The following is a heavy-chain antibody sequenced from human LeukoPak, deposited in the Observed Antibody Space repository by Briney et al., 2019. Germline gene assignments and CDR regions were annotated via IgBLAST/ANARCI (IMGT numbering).Heavy chain of an antibody. J-gene: IGHJ4*02. Sequence: GGSLRLSCAASGFPFSSYSMNWVRQAPGKGLEWVSAISSGGDRTYYADSVTGRFTISRDNSKNMLFLQMSSLRAEDAAMYYCTREAIATGYAYDWGQGTLVTVFS. CDR1: GFPFSSYS. CDR3: TREAIATGYAYD. CDR2: ISSGGDRT. D-gene: IGHD3-16*01. V-gene: IGHV3-23*01.